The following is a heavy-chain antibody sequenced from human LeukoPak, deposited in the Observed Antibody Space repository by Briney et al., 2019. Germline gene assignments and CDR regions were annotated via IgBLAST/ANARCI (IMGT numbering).Heavy chain of an antibody. J-gene: IGHJ3*02. CDR2: INPNSGGT. D-gene: IGHD3-10*01. CDR1: GYTFTGYY. CDR3: ARVRGLVRGSHDAFDI. Sequence: GASVKVSCKASGYTFTGYYMHWVRQAPGQGLEWMGWINPNSGGTNYAQKFQGRVTMTRDTSISTAYMELSRLRSDDTAVYYCARVRGLVRGSHDAFDIWGQGTMVTVSS. V-gene: IGHV1-2*02.